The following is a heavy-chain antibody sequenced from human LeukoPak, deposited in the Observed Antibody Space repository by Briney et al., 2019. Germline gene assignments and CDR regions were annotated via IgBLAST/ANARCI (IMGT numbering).Heavy chain of an antibody. Sequence: SETLSLTCTVSGGSIRSYYWSWIRQPPGKGLEWIGYIYYSGSTNYNPSLKSRVTISVDTSKNQFSLKLSSVTAADTAVYYCARTEGYSSGWYLIDWGQGTLVTVSS. D-gene: IGHD6-19*01. J-gene: IGHJ4*02. CDR2: IYYSGST. V-gene: IGHV4-59*13. CDR1: GGSIRSYY. CDR3: ARTEGYSSGWYLID.